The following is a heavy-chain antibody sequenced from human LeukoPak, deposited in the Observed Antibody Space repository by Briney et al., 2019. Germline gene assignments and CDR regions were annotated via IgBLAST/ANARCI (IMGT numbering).Heavy chain of an antibody. Sequence: SGTLSLTWAVSGGSIGSSKWWSWVRQPPGKGLEWIGEIYHSGSTNYNPSLKSRVTISVDKSRNQFSLKLSSVTAADTAVYYCARDGPAPDSDYWGQGTLVTVSS. V-gene: IGHV4-4*02. D-gene: IGHD1-14*01. CDR1: GGSIGSSKW. J-gene: IGHJ4*02. CDR2: IYHSGST. CDR3: ARDGPAPDSDY.